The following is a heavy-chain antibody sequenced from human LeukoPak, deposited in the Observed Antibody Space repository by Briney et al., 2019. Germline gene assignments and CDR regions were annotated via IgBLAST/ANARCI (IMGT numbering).Heavy chain of an antibody. CDR1: GYTLTELS. Sequence: ASVKVSCKVSGYTLTELSMHWVRQAPGKGLEWMGGFDPEDGETIYAQKFQGRVTMTEDTSTDTAYMELSSLRSEDTAVYYCATVTRKGSGSHHDFQHWGQGTLVTVSS. J-gene: IGHJ1*01. CDR2: FDPEDGET. V-gene: IGHV1-24*01. D-gene: IGHD3-10*01. CDR3: ATVTRKGSGSHHDFQH.